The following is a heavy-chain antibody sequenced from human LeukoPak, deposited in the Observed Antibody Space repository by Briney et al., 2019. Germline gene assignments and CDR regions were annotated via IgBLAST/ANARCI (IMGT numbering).Heavy chain of an antibody. CDR3: ARDPYYYYSSGYSYYFDY. Sequence: GESLKISCAASGFTFSSYAMHWVRQAPGKGLEWVAVISSDGSNKYYSDSVKGRFTISRDNSKNTLYLQMNSLRAEDTAVYYCARDPYYYYSSGYSYYFDYWGQGTLVSVSS. D-gene: IGHD3-22*01. V-gene: IGHV3-30-3*01. CDR1: GFTFSSYA. CDR2: ISSDGSNK. J-gene: IGHJ4*02.